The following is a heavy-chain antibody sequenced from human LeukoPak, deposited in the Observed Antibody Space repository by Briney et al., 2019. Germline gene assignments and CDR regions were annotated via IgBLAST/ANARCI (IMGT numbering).Heavy chain of an antibody. CDR1: GYTFTSYG. Sequence: ASVKVSCKASGYTFTSYGISWVRQAPGQGLEWMGWISAYNGNTNYAQKLQGRVTMSTDTSTSTAYMELRSLRSDDTAVYYCASVIAAAGFCYFDYLGQGTLVTVSS. CDR2: ISAYNGNT. J-gene: IGHJ4*02. V-gene: IGHV1-18*01. CDR3: ASVIAAAGFCYFDY. D-gene: IGHD6-13*01.